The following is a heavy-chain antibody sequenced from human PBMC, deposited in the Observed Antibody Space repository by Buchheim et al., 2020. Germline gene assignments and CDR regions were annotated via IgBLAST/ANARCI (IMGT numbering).Heavy chain of an antibody. V-gene: IGHV1-69*06. Sequence: QVQLVQSGAEVKKPGSSVKVSCKASGGTFNGFAISWVRQAPGEGLEWMGGIIPILGPANYAPEWQGRVTISADKSTSTAYMELSSLRSEDTAVYYCARMYYDYVWGSYRSMGGGGMDVWGQGTT. CDR1: GGTFNGFA. J-gene: IGHJ6*02. D-gene: IGHD3-16*02. CDR3: ARMYYDYVWGSYRSMGGGGMDV. CDR2: IIPILGPA.